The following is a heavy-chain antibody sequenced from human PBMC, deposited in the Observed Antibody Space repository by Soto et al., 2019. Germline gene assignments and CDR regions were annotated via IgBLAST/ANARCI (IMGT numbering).Heavy chain of an antibody. D-gene: IGHD2-2*01. Sequence: EVQLVESGGDLVQPGGSLSLSCAASGFTFSGHWMPWVRQVPGKGLEWVSRINTDGGSSAYAASVKGRFTTSRDNAKNTVYLQMNGLSAEDTAVYYCAREAGYCSRTSCYRRAFDTWGQGTTVTVSS. J-gene: IGHJ3*02. CDR2: INTDGGSS. V-gene: IGHV3-74*03. CDR3: AREAGYCSRTSCYRRAFDT. CDR1: GFTFSGHW.